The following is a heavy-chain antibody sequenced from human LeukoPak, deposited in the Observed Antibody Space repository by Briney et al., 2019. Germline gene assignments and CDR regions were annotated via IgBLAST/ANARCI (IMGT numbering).Heavy chain of an antibody. Sequence: GASVKVSCKATSRISWVRQAPGQGLEWMGWIGTYGGDTYYAQKFQGRITVTTDTSKSTVYMELRKLRSADTAVYYCARDLWNFYDDSGYNRDFDSWGQGTLVTVSS. J-gene: IGHJ5*01. D-gene: IGHD3-22*01. CDR1: TSR. V-gene: IGHV1-18*01. CDR2: IGTYGGDT. CDR3: ARDLWNFYDDSGYNRDFDS.